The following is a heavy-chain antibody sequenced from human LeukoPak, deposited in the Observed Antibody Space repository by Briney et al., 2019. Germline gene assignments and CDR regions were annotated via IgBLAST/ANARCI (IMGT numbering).Heavy chain of an antibody. D-gene: IGHD4-11*01. Sequence: GGSLRLSCAASGFTFSSYSMNWVRQAPGKGLEWVSYISSSSSTIYYADSVKGRFTISRDNSKNTLYLQMNSLRAEDTAVYYCAKDEGTVPFGYWGQGTLVTVSS. J-gene: IGHJ4*02. CDR3: AKDEGTVPFGY. V-gene: IGHV3-48*01. CDR2: ISSSSSTI. CDR1: GFTFSSYS.